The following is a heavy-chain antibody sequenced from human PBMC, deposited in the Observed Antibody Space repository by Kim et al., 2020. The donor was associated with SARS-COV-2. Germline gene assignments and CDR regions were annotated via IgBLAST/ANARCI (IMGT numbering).Heavy chain of an antibody. J-gene: IGHJ2*01. Sequence: GGSLRLSCVASGFTFSSFGMHWVRQAPGKGLEWVAVIWFDGSNQHYADSVKGRYTISRDNSNSTLYLQMNSLRAEDTAVYYCARERLGSDYWYFDPWGRGTQVTVFS. V-gene: IGHV3-33*01. CDR3: ARERLGSDYWYFDP. CDR1: GFTFSSFG. CDR2: IWFDGSNQ. D-gene: IGHD1-26*01.